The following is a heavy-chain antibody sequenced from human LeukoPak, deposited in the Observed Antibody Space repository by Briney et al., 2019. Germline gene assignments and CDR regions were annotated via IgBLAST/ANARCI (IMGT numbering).Heavy chain of an antibody. CDR2: IIPIFGTA. CDR3: ARPDRYGCFDY. Sequence: SVKVSCKASGCTFSSYAISWVRQAPGQGLEWMGGIIPIFGTANYAQKLQGRVTITADESTSTAYMELSSLRSEDTAVYYCARPDRYGCFDYWGQGTLVTVSS. D-gene: IGHD5-18*01. V-gene: IGHV1-69*13. J-gene: IGHJ4*02. CDR1: GCTFSSYA.